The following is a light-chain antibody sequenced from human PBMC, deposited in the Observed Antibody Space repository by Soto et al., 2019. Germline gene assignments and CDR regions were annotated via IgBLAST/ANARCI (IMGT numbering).Light chain of an antibody. CDR2: GTS. CDR1: QSVPSPY. Sequence: VLSQSPGRLSLSPGERATLSSRVSQSVPSPYFAWYQPKSGQPPRLXISGTSNRATGIPDRFSGSGAGRDFTLTISRLEPEDFAVYFCQQFGNSPWTFGQGTKVDIK. CDR3: QQFGNSPWT. V-gene: IGKV3-20*01. J-gene: IGKJ1*01.